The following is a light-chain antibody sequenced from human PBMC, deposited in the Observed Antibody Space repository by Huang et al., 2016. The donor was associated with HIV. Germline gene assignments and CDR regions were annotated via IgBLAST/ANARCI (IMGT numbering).Light chain of an antibody. CDR1: QRISNY. Sequence: DIQMTQSPSSLSASVGDRVTLTCRASQRISNYVNWYQQKPGRAPSLVIYAASTLQSGVPSRLSGDGSGSDFTLTINGLQSEDFATYFCQQSYTSPRTFGPGTKVE. V-gene: IGKV1-39*01. J-gene: IGKJ2*01. CDR3: QQSYTSPRT. CDR2: AAS.